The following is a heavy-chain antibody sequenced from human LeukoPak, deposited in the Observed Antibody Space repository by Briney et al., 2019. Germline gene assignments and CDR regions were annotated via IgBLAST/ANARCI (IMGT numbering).Heavy chain of an antibody. Sequence: GGSLGLSCEVSGLTFSTYWMTWVRQAPGKGLEWVASINQNGREKYYVDSVKGRFTISRDNAKDSLYLQVNSLRDEDTAVYYCARSLGDDWGQGTLVTVSS. CDR1: GLTFSTYW. V-gene: IGHV3-7*01. CDR3: ARSLGDD. J-gene: IGHJ4*02. D-gene: IGHD3-16*01. CDR2: INQNGREK.